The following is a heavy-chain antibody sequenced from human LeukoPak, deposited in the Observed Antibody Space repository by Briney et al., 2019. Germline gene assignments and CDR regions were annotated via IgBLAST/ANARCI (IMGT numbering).Heavy chain of an antibody. Sequence: SSETLSLTCTVSGVSISTYYWSWIRQPPGKGLEWIGYIYYNGNTNYSPSLKNRITISIDTSKNQFSLKLSSVTAADTAMYYCARELRSYFDYWGQGTLVTVSS. J-gene: IGHJ4*02. CDR2: IYYNGNT. CDR3: ARELRSYFDY. CDR1: GVSISTYY. V-gene: IGHV4-59*01.